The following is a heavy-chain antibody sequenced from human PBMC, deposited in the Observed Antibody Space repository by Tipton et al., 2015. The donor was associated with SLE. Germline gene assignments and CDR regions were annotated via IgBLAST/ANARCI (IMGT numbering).Heavy chain of an antibody. Sequence: QSGAAVKKPGSSVKVSCKASGGTFSNFAISWVRQAPGQGLEWMGEIIPIFGTPNSAQKFQGRVTITADEVTSTAYMELSSLRPEDTAVYYCARRRWLQLDWYFDLWGRGILVTVSS. V-gene: IGHV1-69*01. CDR2: IIPIFGTP. D-gene: IGHD5-24*01. CDR3: ARRRWLQLDWYFDL. CDR1: GGTFSNFA. J-gene: IGHJ2*01.